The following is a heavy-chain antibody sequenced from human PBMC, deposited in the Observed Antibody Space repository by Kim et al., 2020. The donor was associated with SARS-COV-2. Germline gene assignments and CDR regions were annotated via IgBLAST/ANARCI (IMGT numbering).Heavy chain of an antibody. CDR2: IYYSGST. CDR1: GGSISSYY. V-gene: IGHV4-59*13. Sequence: SETLSLTCTVSGGSISSYYWSWIRQPPGKGLEWIGYIYYSGSTNYNPSLKSRVTISVDTSKNQFSLKLSSVTAADTAVYYCARDRHGYSGYDYYYYYGMDVWGQGTTVTVSS. J-gene: IGHJ6*02. CDR3: ARDRHGYSGYDYYYYYGMDV. D-gene: IGHD5-12*01.